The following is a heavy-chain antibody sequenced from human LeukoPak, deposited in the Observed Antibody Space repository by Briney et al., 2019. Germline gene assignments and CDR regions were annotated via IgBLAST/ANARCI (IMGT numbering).Heavy chain of an antibody. CDR2: ISYDGSNK. V-gene: IGHV3-30*18. Sequence: GGSLRLSCAASGFTFSSYGMHWVRQAPGKGLEWVAVISYDGSNKYYADSVKGRFTISRDNSKNTLYLQMNSLRAEDTAVYYCAKSILPMLVVAPFDYWGQGTLVTVSS. CDR3: AKSILPMLVVAPFDY. D-gene: IGHD3-22*01. J-gene: IGHJ4*02. CDR1: GFTFSSYG.